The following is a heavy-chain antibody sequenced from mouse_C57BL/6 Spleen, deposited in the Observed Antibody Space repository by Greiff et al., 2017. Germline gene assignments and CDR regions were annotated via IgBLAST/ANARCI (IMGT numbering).Heavy chain of an antibody. CDR3: ARGYYGYYYAMDY. Sequence: EVKLVESGGGLVKPGGSLKLSCAASGFTFSDYGMHWVRQAPEKGLEWVAYISSGSSTIYYADTVKGRFTISRDNAKNTLFLQMTSLRSEDTAMYYCARGYYGYYYAMDYWGQGTSVTVSS. CDR1: GFTFSDYG. J-gene: IGHJ4*01. CDR2: ISSGSSTI. D-gene: IGHD1-1*01. V-gene: IGHV5-17*01.